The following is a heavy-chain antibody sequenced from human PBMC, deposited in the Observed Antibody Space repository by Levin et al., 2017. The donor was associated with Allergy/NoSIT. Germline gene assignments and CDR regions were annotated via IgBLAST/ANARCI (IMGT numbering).Heavy chain of an antibody. Sequence: RPGGSLRLSCAASGFTFSGYRMSWVRQAPGKGLEWVANIKEDGSAEYYVYSVKGRFSISRDNAENSLYLQMNSLRAADTAIYYCTRVRGWYDYFDYWGQGILVTVSS. D-gene: IGHD6-19*01. CDR2: IKEDGSAE. V-gene: IGHV3-7*01. J-gene: IGHJ4*02. CDR1: GFTFSGYR. CDR3: TRVRGWYDYFDY.